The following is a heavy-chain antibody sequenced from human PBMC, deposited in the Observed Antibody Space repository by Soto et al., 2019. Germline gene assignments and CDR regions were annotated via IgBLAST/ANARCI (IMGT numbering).Heavy chain of an antibody. V-gene: IGHV3-30-3*01. J-gene: IGHJ4*02. CDR3: ARERELGDY. Sequence: QVQLVESGGGVVQPGRSLRLSCAASGFTFSSYAMHWVRQAPGKGLEWVAVISYDGSNKYYADSVKGRFTISRDNSKNTMYLQMNSLRDEDTAVYYCARERELGDYWGQGTLVTVSS. D-gene: IGHD3-10*01. CDR2: ISYDGSNK. CDR1: GFTFSSYA.